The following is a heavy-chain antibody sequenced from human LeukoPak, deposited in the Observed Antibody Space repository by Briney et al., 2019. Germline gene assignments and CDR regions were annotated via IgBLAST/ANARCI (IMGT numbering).Heavy chain of an antibody. Sequence: SETLSLTCTVSGGSISSYYWSWIRQPPGKGLEWIGYIYHSGSTYYNPSLKSRVTISVDRSKNQFSLKLSSVTAADTAVYYCARGPTVFSFAWLDPWGQGTLVTVSS. J-gene: IGHJ5*02. V-gene: IGHV4-59*12. CDR3: ARGPTVFSFAWLDP. CDR1: GGSISSYY. CDR2: IYHSGST. D-gene: IGHD2-21*01.